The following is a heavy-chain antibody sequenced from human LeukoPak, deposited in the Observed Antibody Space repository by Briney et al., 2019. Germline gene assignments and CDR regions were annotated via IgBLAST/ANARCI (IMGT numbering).Heavy chain of an antibody. D-gene: IGHD3-16*02. J-gene: IGHJ4*02. Sequence: PSETLSLTCTVSGYSISSGYYWGWIRQPPGKGLEWTGSVDHSGSTYYNPSLKSRVTISVDTSKNQFSLKLSSVTAADTAVYYCARERVYDYVWGSYRIADYWGQGTLVTVSS. CDR2: VDHSGST. CDR1: GYSISSGYY. CDR3: ARERVYDYVWGSYRIADY. V-gene: IGHV4-38-2*02.